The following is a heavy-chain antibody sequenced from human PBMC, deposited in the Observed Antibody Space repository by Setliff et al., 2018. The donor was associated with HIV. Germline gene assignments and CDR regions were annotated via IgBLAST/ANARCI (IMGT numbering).Heavy chain of an antibody. J-gene: IGHJ6*03. V-gene: IGHV1-18*01. Sequence: ASVKVSCKASGYIFSSYGITWARQAPGQGLEWMGWISAYSGNTNYAQKLQGRVTMTTDTSTSTAYMELRSLRSDDTAVYYCARGYCSSTSCYAYYYYYMDVWGKGATVTVSS. CDR1: GYIFSSYG. D-gene: IGHD2-2*01. CDR2: ISAYSGNT. CDR3: ARGYCSSTSCYAYYYYYMDV.